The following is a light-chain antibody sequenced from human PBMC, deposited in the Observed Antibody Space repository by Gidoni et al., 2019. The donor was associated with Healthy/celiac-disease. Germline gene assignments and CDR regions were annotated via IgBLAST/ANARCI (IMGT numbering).Light chain of an antibody. CDR1: QSVSSSY. V-gene: IGKV3-20*01. J-gene: IGKJ1*01. CDR3: QQYGSSPWT. CDR2: GAS. Sequence: DIVLTQSPGTLSLSPGERATLSCRASQSVSSSYLAWYQQKPGQAPRRLIYGASSRATGIPDRFSGSGSGTDFTLTISRLETEDFAVYYCQQYGSSPWTFGQGTKVEIK.